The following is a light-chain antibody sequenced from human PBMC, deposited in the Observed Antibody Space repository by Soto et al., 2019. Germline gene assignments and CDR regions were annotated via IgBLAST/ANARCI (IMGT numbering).Light chain of an antibody. CDR1: QDIGNN. CDR3: QHYYTSPWT. V-gene: IGKV1-8*01. J-gene: IGKJ1*01. Sequence: AIRMTQSPSSLSASTGDRVTITCRASQDIGNNLVWYQQKPGKAPKVLIHAASTLQGGVSSRFSGSRSGTDFTLFIDNLQSEDFATYYCQHYYTSPWTFGQGTKV. CDR2: AAS.